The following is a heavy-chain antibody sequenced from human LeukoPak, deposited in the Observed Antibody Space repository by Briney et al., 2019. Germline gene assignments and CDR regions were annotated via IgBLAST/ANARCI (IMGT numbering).Heavy chain of an antibody. V-gene: IGHV1-69*13. J-gene: IGHJ3*02. CDR3: ARGLGWELLGAFDI. Sequence: SVKVSCKASGGTFSSYAISWVRQAPGRGLEWMGGIIPIFGTANYAQKFQGRVTITADESTSTAYMELSSLRSEDTAVYYCARGLGWELLGAFDIWGQGTMVTVSS. CDR1: GGTFSSYA. D-gene: IGHD1-26*01. CDR2: IIPIFGTA.